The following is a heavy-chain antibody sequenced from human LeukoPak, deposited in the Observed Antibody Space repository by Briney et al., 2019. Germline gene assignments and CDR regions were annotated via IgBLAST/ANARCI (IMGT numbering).Heavy chain of an antibody. CDR3: ASWGGLPAAIGYYYYGMDV. J-gene: IGHJ6*02. CDR2: IYSGGST. D-gene: IGHD2-2*01. Sequence: GGSLRLSCAASRFTLSTYWMSWVRQAPGKGLEWVSVIYSGGSTYYADSVKGRFTISRDNSKNTLYLQMNSLRAEDTAVYYCASWGGLPAAIGYYYYGMDVWGQGTTVTVSS. CDR1: RFTLSTYW. V-gene: IGHV3-53*01.